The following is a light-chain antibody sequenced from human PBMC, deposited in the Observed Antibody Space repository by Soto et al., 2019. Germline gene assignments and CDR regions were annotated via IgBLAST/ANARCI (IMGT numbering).Light chain of an antibody. Sequence: QSALTQPASVSGSPGQSITISCTGTSSDLSGYNFVSWYQQHPGKAPKLMIFDVSNRPSGVSNRFSGSKSGNTASLTISGLQAEDEADYYCSSYISSSTPVLFGGGTQLTVL. V-gene: IGLV2-14*01. CDR2: DVS. CDR3: SSYISSSTPVL. CDR1: SSDLSGYNF. J-gene: IGLJ2*01.